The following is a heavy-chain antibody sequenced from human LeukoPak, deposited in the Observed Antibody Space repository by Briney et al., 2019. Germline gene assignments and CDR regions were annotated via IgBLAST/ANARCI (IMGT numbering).Heavy chain of an antibody. Sequence: PSETLSLTCAVYGGSFSGYYWSWLRQPPGKGLEWIGEINHSGSTNYNPSLKSRVTISVDTSKNQFSLKLSSVTAADTAVYYCARVLVVPGAMPAVASTYYFNYWGQGTLVTVSS. CDR1: GGSFSGYY. CDR3: ARVLVVPGAMPAVASTYYFNY. D-gene: IGHD2-2*01. CDR2: INHSGST. V-gene: IGHV4-34*01. J-gene: IGHJ4*02.